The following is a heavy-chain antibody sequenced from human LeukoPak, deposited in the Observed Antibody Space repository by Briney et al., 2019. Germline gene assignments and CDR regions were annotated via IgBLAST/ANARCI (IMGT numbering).Heavy chain of an antibody. CDR2: ISSSGSTI. CDR1: GFSFNTYN. CDR3: ASPRGAQTRFDPYYYGMDV. D-gene: IGHD3-10*01. J-gene: IGHJ6*02. V-gene: IGHV3-48*04. Sequence: GGSLRLSCAASGFSFNTYNMNWVRQAPGKGLEWVSYISSSGSTIYYADSVKGRFTISRDNAKNSLYLQMNSLRAEDTAVYYCASPRGAQTRFDPYYYGMDVWGQGTTVTVSS.